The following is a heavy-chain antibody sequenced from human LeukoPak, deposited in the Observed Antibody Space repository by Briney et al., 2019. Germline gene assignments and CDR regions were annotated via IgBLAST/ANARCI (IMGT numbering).Heavy chain of an antibody. J-gene: IGHJ6*02. CDR1: GFTFSSYS. CDR2: ISSGSSYI. D-gene: IGHD6-13*01. CDR3: ARRKSSSWVNYYYYGMDV. V-gene: IGHV3-21*01. Sequence: GGSLRLSCAASGFTFSSYSMNWVRQAPGKGLEWVSSISSGSSYIYYADSVKGRFTISRDNAKNSLYLQMNSLRAEDTAVYYCARRKSSSWVNYYYYGMDVWGQGTTVTVSS.